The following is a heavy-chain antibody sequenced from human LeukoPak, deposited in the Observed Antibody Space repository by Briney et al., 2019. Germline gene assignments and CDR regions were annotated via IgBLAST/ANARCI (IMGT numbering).Heavy chain of an antibody. CDR2: IWSDGYTK. J-gene: IGHJ4*02. V-gene: IGHV3-33*01. Sequence: GGSLRLSCAASGFAFSNYGIHWVRQTPGKGLEWVAAIWSDGYTKYYADSVKGRFTISRDDSKNTLYLQMNSLRAEDTAVYYCARDQGYYDSSGYFDYWGQGTLVTVSS. CDR3: ARDQGYYDSSGYFDY. D-gene: IGHD3-22*01. CDR1: GFAFSNYG.